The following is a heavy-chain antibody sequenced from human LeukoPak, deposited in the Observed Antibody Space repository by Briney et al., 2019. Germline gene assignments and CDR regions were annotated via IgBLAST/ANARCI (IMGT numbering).Heavy chain of an antibody. J-gene: IGHJ6*02. D-gene: IGHD2-8*01. CDR1: GGSFSGYY. CDR3: GGCMFPYYYGLDV. CDR2: INHSGST. V-gene: IGHV4-34*01. Sequence: PSETLSLTCAVYGGSFSGYYWSWIRQPPGKGLEWIGEINHSGSTNYNPSLKSRVTISVDTSKNQFSLKLSSVTAADTAVYYCGGCMFPYYYGLDVWGQGTTVTVSS.